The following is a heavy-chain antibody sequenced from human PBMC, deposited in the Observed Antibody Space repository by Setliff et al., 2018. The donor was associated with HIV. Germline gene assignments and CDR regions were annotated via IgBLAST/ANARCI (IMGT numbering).Heavy chain of an antibody. D-gene: IGHD1-1*01. CDR1: SESIVSYY. CDR3: SRAAYDAVDWLDP. J-gene: IGHJ5*02. V-gene: IGHV4-4*08. CDR2: IHTSGRT. Sequence: SETLSLTCAVSSESIVSYYWNWIRQPPGRGLEWIGCIHTSGRTKYNPSLKSRLTILVDTSKKQFSLRLTSVTAADTAVYYCSRAAYDAVDWLDPWGQGTLVTVSS.